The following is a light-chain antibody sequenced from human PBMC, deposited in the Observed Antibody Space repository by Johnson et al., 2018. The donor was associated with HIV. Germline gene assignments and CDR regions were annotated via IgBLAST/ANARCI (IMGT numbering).Light chain of an antibody. CDR1: SSNIGNNY. Sequence: QSVLTQPPSVSAAPGQKVTISCSGSSSNIGNNYVSWYQQLPGTAPKLLIYENNKRPSGIPDRFSGSKSGTSATLGITGLQTGDEADYYCGTGDSSLSADFGLGTGTEVTVL. V-gene: IGLV1-51*02. CDR2: ENN. CDR3: GTGDSSLSADFG. J-gene: IGLJ1*01.